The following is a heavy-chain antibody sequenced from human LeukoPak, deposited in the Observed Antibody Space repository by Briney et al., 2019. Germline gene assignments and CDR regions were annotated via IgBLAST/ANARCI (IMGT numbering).Heavy chain of an antibody. D-gene: IGHD2-15*01. CDR1: GYTFTNYY. CDR2: INPSGGTT. J-gene: IGHJ3*02. Sequence: ASVKVSCKSSGYTFTNYYIYWVRQAPGQGLEWMGVINPSGGTTSYAQRFQGRLTTTRDTSTSAVYMELSSLRSEDTAVYYCARLSCSTGSCYASVDAFDIWGQGTMVTVSS. CDR3: ARLSCSTGSCYASVDAFDI. V-gene: IGHV1-46*01.